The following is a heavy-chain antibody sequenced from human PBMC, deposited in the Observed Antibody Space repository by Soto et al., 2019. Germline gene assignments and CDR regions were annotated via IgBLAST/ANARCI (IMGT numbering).Heavy chain of an antibody. J-gene: IGHJ4*02. V-gene: IGHV3-23*01. CDR3: AKDGGRKWELRSRHFDY. CDR1: GFTFSSYA. Sequence: GGSLRLSCAASGFTFSSYAMSWVRQAPGKGLEWVSAISGSGGRTYYAYSVKGRFTISRENSKNTLYLQMNSLRAEDTAVYYCAKDGGRKWELRSRHFDYWGQGTLVTVSS. CDR2: ISGSGGRT. D-gene: IGHD1-26*01.